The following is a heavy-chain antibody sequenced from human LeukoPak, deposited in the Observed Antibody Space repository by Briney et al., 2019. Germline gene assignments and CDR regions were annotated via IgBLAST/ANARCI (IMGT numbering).Heavy chain of an antibody. CDR3: AKDLSVLWFGESS. CDR2: ISGSGGST. D-gene: IGHD3-10*01. Sequence: GGSLRLSCAASGFTFSSYAMRWLRQAPGKELEGVSGISGSGGSTDYADSVKGRFTISRANSKNTLYLQMNSLRAEDTAVYYCAKDLSVLWFGESSWGQGTLVTVSS. V-gene: IGHV3-23*01. CDR1: GFTFSSYA. J-gene: IGHJ4*02.